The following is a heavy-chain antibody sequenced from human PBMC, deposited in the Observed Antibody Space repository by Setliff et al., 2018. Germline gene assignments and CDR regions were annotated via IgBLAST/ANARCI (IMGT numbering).Heavy chain of an antibody. V-gene: IGHV1-18*01. CDR3: ARDGGGDSDAFDI. CDR2: ISPYNSNT. Sequence: AASVKVSCKASGYTFATYGISWVRQAPGQGLEWMGWISPYNSNTNYAQNFQGRVTMTSDTSISTAYMELGRLRSDDTAVYFCARDGGGDSDAFDIWGQGTMVTVSS. CDR1: GYTFATYG. J-gene: IGHJ3*02. D-gene: IGHD3-16*01.